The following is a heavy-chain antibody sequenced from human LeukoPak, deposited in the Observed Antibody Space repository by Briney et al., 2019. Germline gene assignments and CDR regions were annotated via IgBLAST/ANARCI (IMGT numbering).Heavy chain of an antibody. D-gene: IGHD3-9*01. CDR3: ARGTPLRYFDWLLFQGDYYYYGMDV. Sequence: GGSLRLSCAASGFTFSSYAMHWVRQAPGKGLEWVAVISYHGSNKYYADSVKGRFTISRDNSKNTLYLQMNSLRAEDTAVYYCARGTPLRYFDWLLFQGDYYYYGMDVWGQGTTVTVSS. V-gene: IGHV3-30-3*01. J-gene: IGHJ6*02. CDR2: ISYHGSNK. CDR1: GFTFSSYA.